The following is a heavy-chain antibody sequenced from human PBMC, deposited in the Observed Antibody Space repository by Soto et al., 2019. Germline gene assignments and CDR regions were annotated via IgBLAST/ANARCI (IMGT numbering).Heavy chain of an antibody. D-gene: IGHD3-16*01. Sequence: EVQLLESGGGLVQPGGSLRLSCAASGFSFNTYAMSWVRQAPGKGLEWVSAISSSGGSTYYADSVKGRFTISRDNSKNTLYLQMNSLRAEDTAVYYCARARGGYFDYWGQGTLVTVSS. J-gene: IGHJ4*02. CDR3: ARARGGYFDY. CDR2: ISSSGGST. CDR1: GFSFNTYA. V-gene: IGHV3-23*01.